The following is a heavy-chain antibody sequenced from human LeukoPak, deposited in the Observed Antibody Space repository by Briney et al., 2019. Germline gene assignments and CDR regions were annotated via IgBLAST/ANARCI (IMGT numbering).Heavy chain of an antibody. D-gene: IGHD1-26*01. J-gene: IGHJ4*02. CDR2: INPSGGTT. CDR1: GYTFTHYY. Sequence: RASLKVSCKASGYTFTHYYIHWVRQAPGQGLEWMGKINPSGGTTDYAQKFQGRVTLTRDTSTSTVYMELSSLRSEDTAVYYCARGKSGSPTGDYWGQGTLVTVSS. V-gene: IGHV1-46*01. CDR3: ARGKSGSPTGDY.